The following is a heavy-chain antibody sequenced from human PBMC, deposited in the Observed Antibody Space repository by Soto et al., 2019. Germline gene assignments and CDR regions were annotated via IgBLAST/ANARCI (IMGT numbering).Heavy chain of an antibody. Sequence: EVQLLESGGGLVQPGGSLRLSCAASGFTFVNYAMNWVRQAPGKGLEWDATLSGSGTSTYYADSVKGRFTISRDNSRNTLYLQMNSLRAEDTAVYYCAKGTSNGGWFNPFDYWGQGTLVTVSS. CDR2: LSGSGTST. CDR1: GFTFVNYA. D-gene: IGHD6-19*01. J-gene: IGHJ4*02. V-gene: IGHV3-23*01. CDR3: AKGTSNGGWFNPFDY.